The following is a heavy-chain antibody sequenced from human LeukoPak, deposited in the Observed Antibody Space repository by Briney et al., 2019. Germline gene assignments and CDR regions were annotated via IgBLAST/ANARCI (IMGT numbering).Heavy chain of an antibody. Sequence: SETLSLTCSVSGGSISDYYWSWIRQPPGKGLEWIGYISDSGRIDYNPSLQSRVTMSVDTSKNQFSLKLTSVTAADTAVYYCVRVHSSGWFSDGFSDYWGQGTLVTVSS. J-gene: IGHJ4*02. CDR1: GGSISDYY. CDR3: VRVHSSGWFSDGFSDY. D-gene: IGHD6-19*01. V-gene: IGHV4-59*12. CDR2: ISDSGRI.